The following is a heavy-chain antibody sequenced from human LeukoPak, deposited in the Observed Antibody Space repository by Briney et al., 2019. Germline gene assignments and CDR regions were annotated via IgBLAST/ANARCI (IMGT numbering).Heavy chain of an antibody. D-gene: IGHD6-13*01. J-gene: IGHJ6*03. V-gene: IGHV4-39*07. CDR1: GGSISSSSYY. CDR3: ARESPAGAAAGTFYYYHYMDV. Sequence: PSETLSLTCTVSGGSISSSSYYWGWIRQPPGKGLEWIGSIYYSGSTYYNPSLKSRVTISVDTSKNQFSLKLSSVTAADTAVYYCARESPAGAAAGTFYYYHYMDVWGKGTTVTVSS. CDR2: IYYSGST.